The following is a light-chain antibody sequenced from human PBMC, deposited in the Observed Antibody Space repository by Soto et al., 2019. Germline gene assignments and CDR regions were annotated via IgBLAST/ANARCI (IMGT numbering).Light chain of an antibody. CDR2: DVS. CDR1: SSDVGGYNY. CDR3: SSYTSSSTGV. V-gene: IGLV2-14*01. Sequence: QSALTQPASESGSTGQWITISCTGTSSDVGGYNYVSWYQQHPGKAPKLMIYDVSNRPSGVSNRFSGSKSGNTASLTISGLQAEDEADYYCSSYTSSSTGVFGTGTKLTVL. J-gene: IGLJ1*01.